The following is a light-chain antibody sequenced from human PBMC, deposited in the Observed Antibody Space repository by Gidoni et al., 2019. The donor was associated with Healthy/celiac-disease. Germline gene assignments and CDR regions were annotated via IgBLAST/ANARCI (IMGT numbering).Light chain of an antibody. CDR1: SPNIGAGYD. J-gene: IGLJ3*02. V-gene: IGLV1-40*01. Sequence: QSVLTQPPSVSGAPGQRVPISCTGSSPNIGAGYDVHWYQQLPGTAPNLLIYGNSNRPSGVPDRFSGSKSGTSASLAITGLQAEDEADYYCQSYDSSLSGWVFGGGTKLTVL. CDR2: GNS. CDR3: QSYDSSLSGWV.